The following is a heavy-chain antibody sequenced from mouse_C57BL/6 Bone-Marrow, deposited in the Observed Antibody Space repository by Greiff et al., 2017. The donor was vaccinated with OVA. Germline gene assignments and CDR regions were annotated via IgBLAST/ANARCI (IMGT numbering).Heavy chain of an antibody. Sequence: EVMLVESGAELVRPGASVKLSCTASGFNIKDDYMHWVKQRPEQGLEWIGWIDPENGDTEYASKFQGKATITVDTSSNTAYLQLSSLTSEYTAVYYSTSYGNFDYWGQGTTLTVSS. CDR2: IDPENGDT. CDR1: GFNIKDDY. V-gene: IGHV14-4*01. D-gene: IGHD2-1*01. CDR3: TSYGNFDY. J-gene: IGHJ2*01.